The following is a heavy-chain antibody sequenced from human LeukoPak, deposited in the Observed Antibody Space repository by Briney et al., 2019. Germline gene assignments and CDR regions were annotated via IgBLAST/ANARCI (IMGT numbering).Heavy chain of an antibody. CDR3: AREYCSGGSCYFDY. CDR1: SGSISRGDSY. Sequence: PSETLSLTCTASSGSISRGDSYWSWIRQPPGKGLEWIGYVHQTGTTYYHPSLRSRVTISVGTSKNQFSLKLTSVTAADTALYFCAREYCSGGSCYFDYWGQGTLVTVSS. D-gene: IGHD2-15*01. J-gene: IGHJ4*02. CDR2: VHQTGTT. V-gene: IGHV4-30-4*01.